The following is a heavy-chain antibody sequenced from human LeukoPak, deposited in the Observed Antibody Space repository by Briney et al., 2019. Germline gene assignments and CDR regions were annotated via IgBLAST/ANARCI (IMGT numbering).Heavy chain of an antibody. V-gene: IGHV4-39*01. D-gene: IGHD6-19*01. CDR3: ARHRIAVAALDY. CDR1: GFTFSSYA. CDR2: IYYSGST. J-gene: IGHJ4*02. Sequence: PGGSLRLSCAASGFTFSSYAMSWVRQAPGKGLEWIGSIYYSGSTYYNPSLKSRVTISVDTSKNQFSLKLSSVTAADTAVYYCARHRIAVAALDYWGQGTLVTVSS.